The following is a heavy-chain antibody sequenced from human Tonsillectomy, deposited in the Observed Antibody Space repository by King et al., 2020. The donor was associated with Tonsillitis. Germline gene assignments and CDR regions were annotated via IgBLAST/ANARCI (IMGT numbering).Heavy chain of an antibody. V-gene: IGHV1-24*01. CDR2: FHPEDSEI. J-gene: IGHJ6*03. CDR1: GYTLTELA. D-gene: IGHD1-7*01. CDR3: ATTGSTRHYYYYMDV. Sequence: QLVQSGAEVKKPGASVKVSCKISGYTLTELAIHWVRQAPGKGLEWMGGFHPEDSEIIYAQKFQGRVTMTEDTSTETAYMELSSLRSEDTAVYYCATTGSTRHYYYYMDVWGKGPRSPSP.